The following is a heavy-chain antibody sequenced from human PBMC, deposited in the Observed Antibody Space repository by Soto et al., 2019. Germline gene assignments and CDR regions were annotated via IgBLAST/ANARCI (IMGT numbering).Heavy chain of an antibody. CDR2: IIPIFGTA. Sequence: QVELVQSGAEVKKPGSSVKVSCQASEDTFRNYAISWVRQAPGQGLEWMGGIIPIFGTANYAQKCQGRVTITADTSWNTVYLELSSLTSEATAVYYCASTKSDSSAYYYWYLGLWGRGTLVTVSS. J-gene: IGHJ2*01. D-gene: IGHD3-22*01. V-gene: IGHV1-69*06. CDR1: EDTFRNYA. CDR3: ASTKSDSSAYYYWYLGL.